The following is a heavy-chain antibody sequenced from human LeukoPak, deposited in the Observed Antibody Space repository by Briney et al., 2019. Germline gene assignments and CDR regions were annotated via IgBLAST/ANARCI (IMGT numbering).Heavy chain of an antibody. D-gene: IGHD2-15*01. V-gene: IGHV3-30*02. CDR2: IRYDGSNK. J-gene: IGHJ4*02. CDR1: GFTFSSYG. CDR3: AKDLGYCSGGSCYSPFDY. Sequence: PGGSLRLSCAASGFTFSSYGMHWVRQAPGKGLEWVAFIRYDGSNKYYAGSVKGRFTISRDNSKNTLYLQINGLRAEDTAVYYCAKDLGYCSGGSCYSPFDYWGQGTLVTVSS.